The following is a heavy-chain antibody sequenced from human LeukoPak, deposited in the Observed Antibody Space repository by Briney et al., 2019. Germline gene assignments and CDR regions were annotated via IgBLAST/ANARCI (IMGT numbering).Heavy chain of an antibody. CDR2: VKGDGSFT. Sequence: PGGSVRLSCAASGFTFRSYWMHWVRQAPGKGLVWVSRVKGDGSFTNYADSVYGRFTISRDNAKNTLYLHMHSLRAEDTAVYYCVRDGDDFNFDYWGQGSLVTVSS. CDR3: VRDGDDFNFDY. J-gene: IGHJ4*02. CDR1: GFTFRSYW. V-gene: IGHV3-74*01. D-gene: IGHD5-24*01.